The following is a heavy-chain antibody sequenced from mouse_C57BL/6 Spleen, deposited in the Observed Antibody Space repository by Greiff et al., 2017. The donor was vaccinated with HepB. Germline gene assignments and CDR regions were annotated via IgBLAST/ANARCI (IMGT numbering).Heavy chain of an antibody. D-gene: IGHD1-1*01. J-gene: IGHJ1*03. Sequence: QVQLKESGPELVKPGASVKISCKASGYAFSSSWMNWVKQRPGKGLEWIGRIYPGDGDTNYNGKFKGKATLTADKSSSTAYMQLSSLTSEDSAVYFCARWITTVDWYFDVWGTGTTVTVSS. CDR1: GYAFSSSW. CDR3: ARWITTVDWYFDV. V-gene: IGHV1-82*01. CDR2: IYPGDGDT.